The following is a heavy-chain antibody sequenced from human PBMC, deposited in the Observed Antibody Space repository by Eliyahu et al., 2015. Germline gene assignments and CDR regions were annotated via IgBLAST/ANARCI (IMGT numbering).Heavy chain of an antibody. J-gene: IGHJ4*02. CDR2: ISSSSSYI. CDR3: ARDGGLLGY. V-gene: IGHV3-21*01. Sequence: EVQLVESGGGLVKPGGSLRLSCAASGFTSXTYGMNWVRQAPGKGLEWVSSISSSSSYIYYADSVKGRFTISRDNAKNSLYLQMNSLRAEDTAVYYCARDGGLLGYWGQGTLVTVSS. CDR1: GFTSXTYG. D-gene: IGHD3-16*01.